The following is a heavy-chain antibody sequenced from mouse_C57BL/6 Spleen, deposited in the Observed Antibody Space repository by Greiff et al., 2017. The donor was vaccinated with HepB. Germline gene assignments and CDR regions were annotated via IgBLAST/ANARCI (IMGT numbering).Heavy chain of an antibody. CDR1: GYSFTSYY. CDR2: MYPGSGNT. V-gene: IGHV1-66*01. CDR3: ASGGYDLYYCDY. D-gene: IGHD2-2*01. J-gene: IGHJ2*01. Sequence: QVQLQQSGPELVKPGASVKISCKASGYSFTSYYIHWVKQRPGQGLEWIGWMYPGSGNTKYNEKFKGKATLTADTSSSTAYMQLSSLTSEDSAVYYCASGGYDLYYCDYWGQGTTLTVSS.